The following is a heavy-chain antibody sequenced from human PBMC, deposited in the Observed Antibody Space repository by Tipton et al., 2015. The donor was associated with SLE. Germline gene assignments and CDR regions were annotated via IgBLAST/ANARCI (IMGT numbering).Heavy chain of an antibody. D-gene: IGHD1-20*01. J-gene: IGHJ3*02. Sequence: SLRLSCAASGFTFSSYVMNFVRQAPGTGLGWVSSIRSSSTYISYADSVTGRFTISRDNAKNSLYLQMNSLRAEDTAVYYCARSGITGGGREAFGIWGQGTMVAVSS. CDR2: IRSSSTYI. CDR1: GFTFSSYV. CDR3: ARSGITGGGREAFGI. V-gene: IGHV3-21*03.